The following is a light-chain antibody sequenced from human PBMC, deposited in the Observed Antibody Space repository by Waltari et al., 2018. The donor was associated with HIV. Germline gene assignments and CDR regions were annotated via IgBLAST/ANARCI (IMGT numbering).Light chain of an antibody. J-gene: IGKJ2*01. Sequence: EIVLTQPPGPLSLSPGERATLSCRASQSVSSYLAWYQQKPGQAPRLLIYGASTRATGIPDRFSGSGSGTDFTLTISRLEPEDFAVYYCQHYGGSPSYSFGQGTKLEIK. V-gene: IGKV3-20*01. CDR3: QHYGGSPSYS. CDR2: GAS. CDR1: QSVSSY.